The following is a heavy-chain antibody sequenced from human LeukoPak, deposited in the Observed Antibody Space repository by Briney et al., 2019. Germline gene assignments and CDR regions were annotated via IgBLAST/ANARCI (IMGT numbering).Heavy chain of an antibody. V-gene: IGHV4-61*02. J-gene: IGHJ4*02. CDR1: SDSIHSGIYY. CDR2: IYTSGST. CDR3: ARDVDTFFDY. Sequence: SETLSLTCTVSSDSIHSGIYYWSWIRQPAGKGLEWIGRIYTSGSTYYNPSLKSRVTISLDTSKNQFSLTLISVTAADTAVYYCARDVDTFFDYWGQGTLVTVSS. D-gene: IGHD5-18*01.